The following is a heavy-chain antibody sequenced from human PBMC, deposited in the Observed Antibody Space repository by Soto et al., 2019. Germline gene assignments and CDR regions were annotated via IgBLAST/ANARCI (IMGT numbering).Heavy chain of an antibody. CDR2: IIPIFGTA. CDR3: AEGVRRAYYDFWSGSPQYYGMDV. Sequence: SVKVSCKASGGTFSSYAISWVRQAPGQGLEWMGGIIPIFGTANYAQKFQGRVTITADESTSTAYMELSSLRSEDTAVYYCAEGVRRAYYDFWSGSPQYYGMDVWGQGTTVTVSS. CDR1: GGTFSSYA. V-gene: IGHV1-69*13. D-gene: IGHD3-3*01. J-gene: IGHJ6*02.